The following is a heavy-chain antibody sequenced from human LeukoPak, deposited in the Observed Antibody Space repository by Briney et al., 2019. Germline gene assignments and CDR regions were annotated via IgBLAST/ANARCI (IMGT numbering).Heavy chain of an antibody. D-gene: IGHD6-6*01. CDR1: GGSFSGYY. CDR2: INHSGST. CDR3: ARGPPIAARTGFLYWFDP. Sequence: SETLSLTCAVYGGSFSGYYWSWIRQPPGKGLEWIGEINHSGSTNYNPSLKSRVTISVDTSKNQFSLKLSSVTAADTAVYYCARGPPIAARTGFLYWFDPWGQGTLVTVSS. V-gene: IGHV4-34*01. J-gene: IGHJ5*02.